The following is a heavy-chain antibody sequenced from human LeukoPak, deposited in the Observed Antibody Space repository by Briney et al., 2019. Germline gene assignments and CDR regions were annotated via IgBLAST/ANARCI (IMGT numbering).Heavy chain of an antibody. J-gene: IGHJ4*02. CDR3: ASTFPYCSGINCAL. Sequence: PGGSLRLSFAASGLTFINSWMSWVRQAPGKGLEWVANIHPNGGTKNYVDSVRGRFTISRDNAANSLYLQMNSLRVEDTAVYYCASTFPYCSGINCALGAQGILVTVAS. D-gene: IGHD2-15*01. CDR1: GLTFINSW. V-gene: IGHV3-7*01. CDR2: IHPNGGTK.